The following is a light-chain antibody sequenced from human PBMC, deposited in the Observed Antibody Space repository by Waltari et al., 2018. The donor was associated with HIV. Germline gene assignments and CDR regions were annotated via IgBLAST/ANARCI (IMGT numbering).Light chain of an antibody. V-gene: IGLV4-69*01. CDR1: SGHSRYA. J-gene: IGLJ1*01. CDR3: QTWGTGIYV. Sequence: QLVLTQSPSASASLGASVKLTCTLSSGHSRYAIAWHQQQPEKGPRDLMKVNRDGSNTKGDVIPALFSGSSSVAEHYLTSSSLQSEDEADYYCQTWGTGIYVFGTGTKVTVL. CDR2: VNRDGSN.